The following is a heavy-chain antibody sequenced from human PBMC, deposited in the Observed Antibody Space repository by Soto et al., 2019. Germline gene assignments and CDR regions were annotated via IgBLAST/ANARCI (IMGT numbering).Heavy chain of an antibody. Sequence: GGSLRLSCAASGFTFDDYAMHWVRQAPGKGLEWVSGISWNSGSIGYADSVKGRFTISRDNAKNSLYLQMNSLRAEDTALYYCAKDASTQHSGYDHREIYYYMDVWGKGTTVTVSS. J-gene: IGHJ6*03. CDR3: AKDASTQHSGYDHREIYYYMDV. CDR2: ISWNSGSI. CDR1: GFTFDDYA. V-gene: IGHV3-9*01. D-gene: IGHD5-12*01.